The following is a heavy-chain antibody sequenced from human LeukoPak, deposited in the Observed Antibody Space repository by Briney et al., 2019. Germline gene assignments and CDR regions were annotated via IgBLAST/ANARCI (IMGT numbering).Heavy chain of an antibody. Sequence: SETLSLTCTVSGGSISSSSYYWGWIRQPPGKGLEWIGYIYYTETSYNPSLKSRVTISADTSKNQFSLKLYSVTAADTAVYYCATRKLGNDYWGQGTLVTVSS. D-gene: IGHD7-27*01. V-gene: IGHV4-61*05. CDR1: GGSISSSSYY. CDR3: ATRKLGNDY. CDR2: IYYTET. J-gene: IGHJ4*02.